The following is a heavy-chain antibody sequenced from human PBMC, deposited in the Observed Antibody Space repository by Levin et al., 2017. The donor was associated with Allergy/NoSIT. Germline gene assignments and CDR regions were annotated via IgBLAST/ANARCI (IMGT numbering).Heavy chain of an antibody. CDR2: ISGSGGST. CDR1: GFTFSSYA. Sequence: GESLKISCAASGFTFSSYAMSWVRQAPGKGLEWVSAISGSGGSTYYADSVKGRFTISRDNSKNTLYLQMNSLRAEDTAVYYCAKDPHTPEYYFDYWGQGTLVTVSS. J-gene: IGHJ4*02. V-gene: IGHV3-23*01. CDR3: AKDPHTPEYYFDY.